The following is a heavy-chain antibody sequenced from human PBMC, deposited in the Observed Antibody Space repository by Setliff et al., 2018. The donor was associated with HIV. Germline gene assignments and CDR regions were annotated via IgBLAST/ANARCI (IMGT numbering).Heavy chain of an antibody. D-gene: IGHD5-12*01. CDR1: GGSISGHY. CDR2: IYHTGST. V-gene: IGHV4-39*07. J-gene: IGHJ6*02. Sequence: ASETLSLTCSVSGGSISGHYWGWIRQPPGNGLEWIGSIYHTGSTYYNPSLKSRVTISVDTSKNQFSLKLSSVTAADTAVYYCARDHRGYNEKDGVDVWGQGTTVTVSS. CDR3: ARDHRGYNEKDGVDV.